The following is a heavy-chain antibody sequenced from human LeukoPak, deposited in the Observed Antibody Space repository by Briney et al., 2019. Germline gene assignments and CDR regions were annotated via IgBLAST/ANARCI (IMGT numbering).Heavy chain of an antibody. D-gene: IGHD1-1*01. J-gene: IGHJ4*02. V-gene: IGHV4-59*01. Sequence: SETLSLTCTVSGGSISSSYWSWIRQPPGKGLEWIGYIYYSGSTNYNPSLKSRVTITVDTSKNQFSLRLTSVTAADTAVYYCARGSAGTTALFDYWPQGTLVTVSS. CDR3: ARGSAGTTALFDY. CDR1: GGSISSSY. CDR2: IYYSGST.